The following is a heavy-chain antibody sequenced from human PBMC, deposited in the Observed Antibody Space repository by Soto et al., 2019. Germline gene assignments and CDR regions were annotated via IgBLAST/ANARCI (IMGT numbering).Heavy chain of an antibody. CDR1: GYTFTSYG. Sequence: ASVKVSCKASGYTFTSYGISWVRQAPGQGLEWMGWISAYNGNTNYAQKLQGRVTMTTDTSTSSAYMELRSLRSDDTAVYYCAREHGVGDIATYGMDVWGQGTTVTVCS. D-gene: IGHD5-18*01. CDR3: AREHGVGDIATYGMDV. CDR2: ISAYNGNT. J-gene: IGHJ6*02. V-gene: IGHV1-18*04.